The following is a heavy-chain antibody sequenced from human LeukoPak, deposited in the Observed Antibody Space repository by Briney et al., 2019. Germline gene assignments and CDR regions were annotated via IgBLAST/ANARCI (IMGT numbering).Heavy chain of an antibody. CDR3: ARHTSMAHFDY. CDR1: GDSISSYY. Sequence: PSETLSLTCNVSGDSISSYYWSWIRQPPGKGLEWIGYIYYSGNTNYDPSLKSRVTTSVHTSKNQFSLKLSSVTAADTAVYYCARHTSMAHFDYWGQGTLVTVSS. D-gene: IGHD1-1*01. CDR2: IYYSGNT. J-gene: IGHJ4*02. V-gene: IGHV4-59*08.